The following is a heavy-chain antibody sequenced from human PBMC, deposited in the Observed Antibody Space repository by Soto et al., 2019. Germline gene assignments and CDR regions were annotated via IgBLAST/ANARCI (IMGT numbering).Heavy chain of an antibody. V-gene: IGHV3-30*03. J-gene: IGHJ3*02. CDR3: ATIRDYGDYAAFDI. D-gene: IGHD4-17*01. CDR2: ISYDGSNK. Sequence: PGGSLRLSCAASGFTFSSYGMHWVRQAPGKGLEWVAVISYDGSNKYYADSVKGRFTISRDNSKNTLYLQMNSLRAEDTAVYYCATIRDYGDYAAFDIWGQGTMVTVSS. CDR1: GFTFSSYG.